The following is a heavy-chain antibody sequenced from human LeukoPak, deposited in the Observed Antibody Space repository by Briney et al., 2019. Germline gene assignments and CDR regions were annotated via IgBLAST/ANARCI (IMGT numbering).Heavy chain of an antibody. CDR3: ARRTSNPVGAIDY. V-gene: IGHV4-39*01. CDR1: GGSISSSDYY. J-gene: IGHJ4*02. CDR2: ISSSGSS. D-gene: IGHD1-26*01. Sequence: SETLSLTCTVSGGSISSSDYYWGWIRQPPGKGLEWIGAISSSGSSYYNPSLKSRVTISVDSSKNQFSLKLSSVTAADTAVYYCARRTSNPVGAIDYWGQGILVTVSS.